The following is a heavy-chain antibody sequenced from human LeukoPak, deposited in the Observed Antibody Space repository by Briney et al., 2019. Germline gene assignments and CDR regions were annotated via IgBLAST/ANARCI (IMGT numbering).Heavy chain of an antibody. CDR3: ARDRRPTIYGGLDS. CDR1: GFTFSDYY. Sequence: GGSLRLSCAPSGFTFSDYYRSWIRQAPGKGLEWVANIKHDGSDSFYVDSVKGRFTISRDNSENSLYLQMHSLRVEDTAMYFCARDRRPTIYGGLDSWGQGTVVTVSS. V-gene: IGHV3-7*01. D-gene: IGHD4-17*01. CDR2: IKHDGSDS. J-gene: IGHJ4*02.